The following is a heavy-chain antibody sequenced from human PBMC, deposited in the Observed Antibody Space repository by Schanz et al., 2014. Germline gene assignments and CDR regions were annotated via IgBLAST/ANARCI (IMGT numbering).Heavy chain of an antibody. CDR1: GDSISTSNW. D-gene: IGHD2-2*01. CDR2: IYHSGSP. V-gene: IGHV4-4*02. CDR3: ARLSRHDEAFDI. J-gene: IGHJ3*02. Sequence: QVQLQESGPGLVKASGTLSLTCGVSGDSISTSNWWSWVRQPPGKGLEWIGKIYHSGSPKHNPPLKSRLNISVDKFKNQFSLKLSSVTAADTAIYYCARLSRHDEAFDIWGQGTMVAVSS.